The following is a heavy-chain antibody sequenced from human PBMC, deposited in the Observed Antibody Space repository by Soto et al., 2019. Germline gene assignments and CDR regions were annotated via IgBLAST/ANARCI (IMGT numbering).Heavy chain of an antibody. Sequence: GDSVKVSCKASGYTFNRYYMHWVRQAPGQPLEWLGWISLYSDGTNYAQKFQGRVSMTTDTSTTTAYMELRSLRSDDTAVYYCARVVPGAEAWFGPWGQGTLVTVSS. CDR3: ARVVPGAEAWFGP. V-gene: IGHV1-2*02. D-gene: IGHD2-2*01. CDR2: ISLYSDGT. CDR1: GYTFNRYY. J-gene: IGHJ5*02.